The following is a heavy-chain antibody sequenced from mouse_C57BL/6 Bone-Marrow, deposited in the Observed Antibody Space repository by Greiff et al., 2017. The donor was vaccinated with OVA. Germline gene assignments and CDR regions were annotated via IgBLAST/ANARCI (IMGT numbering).Heavy chain of an antibody. Sequence: EVQGVESGGGLVKPGGSLKLSCAASGFTFSDYGMHWVRQAPEKGLEWVAYISSCSSTIYYADTVKGRFTISRDNAKNTLFLKRTSLRSEDTAMYYCASRTGTSGWYFDVWGTGTTVTVSS. CDR1: GFTFSDYG. J-gene: IGHJ1*03. CDR3: ASRTGTSGWYFDV. CDR2: ISSCSSTI. D-gene: IGHD4-1*01. V-gene: IGHV5-17*01.